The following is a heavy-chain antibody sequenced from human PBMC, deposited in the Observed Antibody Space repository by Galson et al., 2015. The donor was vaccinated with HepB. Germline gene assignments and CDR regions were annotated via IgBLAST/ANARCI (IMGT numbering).Heavy chain of an antibody. CDR3: PRGGFVVGVAAIQNNWFDP. Sequence: SVKVSCKVSGYAFSSSSIPWVRQAPGKGLEWMARISAYNRKTTYANKFQGGLTMTTDKSTSTAYMELRRLRSDDTAVYYCPRGGFVVGVAAIQNNWFDPWGQGTLVTVSS. D-gene: IGHD2-15*01. CDR2: ISAYNRKT. J-gene: IGHJ5*02. V-gene: IGHV1-18*01. CDR1: GYAFSSSS.